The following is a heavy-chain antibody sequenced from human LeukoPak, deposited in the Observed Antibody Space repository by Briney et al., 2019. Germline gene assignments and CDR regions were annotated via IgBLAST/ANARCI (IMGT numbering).Heavy chain of an antibody. CDR2: ISPSGSTI. D-gene: IGHD6-19*01. V-gene: IGHV3-11*04. CDR1: GFTFSDYY. J-gene: IGHJ6*02. Sequence: GGSLRLSCAASGFTFSDYYMSWIRQAPGKGLEWVSYISPSGSTIQYADSVEGRFTISRDNSKNTLYLQMNSLRAEDTAVYYCANEYSSGWYDYGMDVWGQGTTVTVSS. CDR3: ANEYSSGWYDYGMDV.